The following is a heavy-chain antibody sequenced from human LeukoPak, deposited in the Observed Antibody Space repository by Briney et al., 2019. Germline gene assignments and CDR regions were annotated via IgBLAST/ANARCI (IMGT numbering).Heavy chain of an antibody. J-gene: IGHJ6*02. CDR2: ISGSGGST. CDR1: GFTFSDHY. Sequence: GGSLRLSCAASGFTFSDHYMDWVRQAPGKGLEWVSAISGSGGSTYYADSVKGRFTISRDNSKNTLYLQMNSLRAEDTAVYYCAKDGSYYYYYGMDVWGQGTTVTVSS. CDR3: AKDGSYYYYYGMDV. D-gene: IGHD1-26*01. V-gene: IGHV3-23*01.